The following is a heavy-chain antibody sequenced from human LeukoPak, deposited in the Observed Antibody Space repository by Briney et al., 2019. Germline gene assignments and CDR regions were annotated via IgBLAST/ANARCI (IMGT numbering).Heavy chain of an antibody. D-gene: IGHD5-24*01. CDR3: ARVSHGYNAAYDI. J-gene: IGHJ3*02. V-gene: IGHV1-46*02. CDR2: VNPGGDST. CDR1: GYTFNNYN. Sequence: GAAVKVSCKASGYTFNNYNIHWLGQAPGQGLAWMGIVNPGGDSTNYAQGFQGGLTLTGDTSPSKVYIELSSLRSEDTAVYYCARVSHGYNAAYDIWRQGTMATVTS.